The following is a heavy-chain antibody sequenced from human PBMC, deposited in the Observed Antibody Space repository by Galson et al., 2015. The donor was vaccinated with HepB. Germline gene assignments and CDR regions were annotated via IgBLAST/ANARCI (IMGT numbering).Heavy chain of an antibody. CDR3: AGSYSSGWYGVSKIDY. CDR1: GGSMSSSSNY. CDR2: MFHSGST. J-gene: IGHJ4*02. D-gene: IGHD6-13*01. Sequence: ETLSLTCTVSGGSMSSSSNYWGWIRQPPGMGLEWIGAMFHSGSTYYNPSLKSRVTISVDTSKNQFSLKLRSVTAADTAVYYCAGSYSSGWYGVSKIDYWGQGTLVTVSS. V-gene: IGHV4-39*01.